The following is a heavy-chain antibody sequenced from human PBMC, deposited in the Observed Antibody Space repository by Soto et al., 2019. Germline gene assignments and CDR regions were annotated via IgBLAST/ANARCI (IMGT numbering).Heavy chain of an antibody. J-gene: IGHJ4*02. D-gene: IGHD6-13*01. CDR2: IGSAGDP. CDR1: GFTFSGSD. V-gene: IGHV3-13*05. Sequence: PGGSLRLSCAASGFTFSGSDMHWVRQATGKGLEWVSGIGSAGDPYYAGSVKGRFTISRENAKNSLYLQMNSLRAGDTAVYYCARWNLHQLAFDYWGQGTLVTVSS. CDR3: ARWNLHQLAFDY.